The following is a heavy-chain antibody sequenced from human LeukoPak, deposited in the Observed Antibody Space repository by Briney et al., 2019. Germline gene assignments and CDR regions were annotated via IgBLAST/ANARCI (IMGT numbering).Heavy chain of an antibody. CDR3: ARTPTSGWFRYYFDY. CDR1: KFTFSDYS. Sequence: PGGSLRLSCAASKFTFSDYSMNWVRQAPGKGLEWVSFISSSSNTIHYADSVKGRFTISRDNAKNSPYLQMNSLRVEDTAVYYCARTPTSGWFRYYFDYWGQGTLLTVSS. CDR2: ISSSSNTI. D-gene: IGHD6-19*01. J-gene: IGHJ4*02. V-gene: IGHV3-48*01.